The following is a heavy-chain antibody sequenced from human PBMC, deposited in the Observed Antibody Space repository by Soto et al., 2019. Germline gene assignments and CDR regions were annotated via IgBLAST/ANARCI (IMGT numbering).Heavy chain of an antibody. D-gene: IGHD1-26*01. CDR2: IIPNLDIT. CDR1: EVIFSTYT. J-gene: IGHJ4*02. V-gene: IGHV1-69*08. CDR3: ARDGSDDAFEY. Sequence: QVQLVQSGAEVKKPGSSVKVSCKASEVIFSTYTISWVRQAPGQGLEWMGRIIPNLDITYYAQKFQDRVTITADKSTTTAYMELSSLRSEYTAVYFCARDGSDDAFEYWGQGTLVTVSS.